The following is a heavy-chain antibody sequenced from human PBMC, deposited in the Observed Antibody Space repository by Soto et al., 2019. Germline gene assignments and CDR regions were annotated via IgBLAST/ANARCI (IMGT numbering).Heavy chain of an antibody. CDR3: ATPRLDYYDSSGYLDY. J-gene: IGHJ4*02. CDR1: GYTFTSYG. Sequence: VKVSCKASGYTFTSYGISWVRQAPGQGLEWMGWISAYNGNTNYAQKLQGRVTMTTDTSTSTAYMELRSLRSDDTAVYYCATPRLDYYDSSGYLDYWGQGTLVTVSS. CDR2: ISAYNGNT. V-gene: IGHV1-18*01. D-gene: IGHD3-22*01.